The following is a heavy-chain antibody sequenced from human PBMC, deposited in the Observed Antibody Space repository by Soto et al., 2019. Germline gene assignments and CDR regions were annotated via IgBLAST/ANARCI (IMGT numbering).Heavy chain of an antibody. D-gene: IGHD3-16*01. CDR2: ISAYNGNT. J-gene: IGHJ5*02. CDR3: ARDAMITFGGVNNWFDP. V-gene: IGHV1-18*01. CDR1: GYTFTSYG. Sequence: ASVKVSCKASGYTFTSYGISWVRQAPGQGLEWMGWISAYNGNTNYAQKLQGRVTMTTDTSTSTAYMELRSLRSDDTAVYYCARDAMITFGGVNNWFDPWGQGTLVTVSS.